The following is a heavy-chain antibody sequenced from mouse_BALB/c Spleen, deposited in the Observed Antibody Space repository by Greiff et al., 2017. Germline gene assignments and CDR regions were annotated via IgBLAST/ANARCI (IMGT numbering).Heavy chain of an antibody. CDR1: GYAFTNYL. CDR3: ARSAYYGNYYFDY. V-gene: IGHV1-54*03. J-gene: IGHJ2*01. Sequence: LVESGAELVRPGTSVKVSCKASGYAFTNYLIEWVKQRPGQGLEWIGVINPGSGGTNYNEKFKGKATLTADKSSSTAYMQLSSLTSDDSAVYFCARSAYYGNYYFDYWGQGTTLTVSS. CDR2: INPGSGGT. D-gene: IGHD2-10*01.